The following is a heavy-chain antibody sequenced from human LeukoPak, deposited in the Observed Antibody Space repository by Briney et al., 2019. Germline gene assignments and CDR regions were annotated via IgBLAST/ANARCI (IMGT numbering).Heavy chain of an antibody. CDR1: GFTVSSNY. J-gene: IGHJ4*02. CDR2: IYSGGST. V-gene: IGHV3-53*01. D-gene: IGHD3-16*02. CDR3: ARVRVDVWGSYRQHFDY. Sequence: GGSLRLSCAASGFTVSSNYMSWVRQAPGKGLEWVSVIYSGGSTYYEDSVKGRFTISRDNSKNTPYLQMNSLRAEDTAVYYCARVRVDVWGSYRQHFDYWGQGTLVTVSS.